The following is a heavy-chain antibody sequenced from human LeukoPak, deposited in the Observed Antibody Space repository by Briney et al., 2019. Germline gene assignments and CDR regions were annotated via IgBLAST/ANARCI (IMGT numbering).Heavy chain of an antibody. J-gene: IGHJ4*02. CDR2: IIPIFGTA. Sequence: ASVKVSCKASGGTFSSYAISWVRQAPGQGLEWMGGIIPIFGTANYAQEFQGRVTITADESTSTAYMELSSLRSEDTAVYYCARGVGATTFDYWGQGTLVTVSS. CDR3: ARGVGATTFDY. D-gene: IGHD1-26*01. V-gene: IGHV1-69*13. CDR1: GGTFSSYA.